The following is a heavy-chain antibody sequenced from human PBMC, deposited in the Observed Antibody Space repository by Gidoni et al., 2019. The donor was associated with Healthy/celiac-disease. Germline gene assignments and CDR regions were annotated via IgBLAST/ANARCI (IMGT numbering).Heavy chain of an antibody. CDR1: GDTFTGYY. J-gene: IGHJ4*02. V-gene: IGHV1-2*02. CDR3: ARSSGWYYFDY. Sequence: QAQLVQSGAAVKKPGASVKVSCQASGDTFTGYYMHWVRQAPGQGLVWMGWINPNSGGTNYAQKFQGRVTMTRDTSISTAYMELSRLRSDDTAVYYCARSSGWYYFDYWGQGTLVTVSS. D-gene: IGHD6-19*01. CDR2: INPNSGGT.